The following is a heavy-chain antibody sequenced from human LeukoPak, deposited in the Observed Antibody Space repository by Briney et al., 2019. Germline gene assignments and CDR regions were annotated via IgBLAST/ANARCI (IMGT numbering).Heavy chain of an antibody. CDR3: ARGKYYNILTGFSRGGYFDY. D-gene: IGHD3-9*01. J-gene: IGHJ4*02. Sequence: GGSLRLSCAASGFTFSTYSMNWVRQAPGKGLEWVSSITSSRIYIYYADSVKGRFTISRDNAKNSLYLQMNSLRAEDTAVYYCARGKYYNILTGFSRGGYFDYWGQGTLVTVSS. CDR1: GFTFSTYS. V-gene: IGHV3-21*01. CDR2: ITSSRIYI.